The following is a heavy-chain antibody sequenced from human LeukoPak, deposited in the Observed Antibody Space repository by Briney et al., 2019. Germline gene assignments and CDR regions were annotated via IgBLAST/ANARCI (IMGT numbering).Heavy chain of an antibody. CDR3: ARDFETGGYYYYGMDV. CDR2: IYSGGRT. Sequence: GGSLRLSCVASGLTVRSNYMSWVRQAPGKGLEWVSVIYSGGRTYYADAVKGRFTMSRDNSKNTVYLQMNSLTAEDTAVYYCARDFETGGYYYYGMDVWGQGTTVTVS. J-gene: IGHJ6*02. V-gene: IGHV3-53*01. CDR1: GLTVRSNY. D-gene: IGHD3-10*01.